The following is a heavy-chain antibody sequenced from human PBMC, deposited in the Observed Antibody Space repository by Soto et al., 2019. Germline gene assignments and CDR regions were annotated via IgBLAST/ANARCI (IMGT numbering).Heavy chain of an antibody. CDR2: INPNSGGT. CDR1: GYTFTGNY. Sequence: ASVKVSCKASGYTFTGNYMHWVRQAPGQGLEWMGWINPNSGGTNYAQKFQGGVTMTRDTSISTAYMELSRLRSDDTAVYYCARDRDHYGSGSSFDYWGQGTLVTVSS. CDR3: ARDRDHYGSGSSFDY. V-gene: IGHV1-2*02. D-gene: IGHD3-10*01. J-gene: IGHJ4*02.